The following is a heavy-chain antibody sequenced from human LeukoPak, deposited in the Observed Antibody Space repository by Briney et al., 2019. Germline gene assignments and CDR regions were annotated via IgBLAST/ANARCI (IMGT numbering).Heavy chain of an antibody. CDR3: ARNYRFYGSGSYYFDY. D-gene: IGHD3-10*01. CDR1: GGSISSYY. CDR2: IYTSGST. J-gene: IGHJ4*02. Sequence: SETLSLTYTVSGGSISSYYWSWIRQPAGKGLEWIGRIYTSGSTNYNPSLKSRVTMSVDTSKNQFSLKLSSVTAADTAVYYCARNYRFYGSGSYYFDYWGQGTLVTVSS. V-gene: IGHV4-4*07.